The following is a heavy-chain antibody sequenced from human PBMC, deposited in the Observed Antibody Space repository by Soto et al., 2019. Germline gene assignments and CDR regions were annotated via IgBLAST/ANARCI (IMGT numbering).Heavy chain of an antibody. D-gene: IGHD1-1*01. CDR1: GYTFSTYA. J-gene: IGHJ6*02. V-gene: IGHV1-3*01. CDR3: ARGKGMEENYYYYGMDI. Sequence: ASVKVSCKASGYTFSTYAMHWVRQAPGQSLEWMGWIDGGTGQTRYSQRFQDRVTITRDTSAKTTYMDLTSLRSEDTAVYYCARGKGMEENYYYYGMDIWGQGTTVTVSS. CDR2: IDGGTGQT.